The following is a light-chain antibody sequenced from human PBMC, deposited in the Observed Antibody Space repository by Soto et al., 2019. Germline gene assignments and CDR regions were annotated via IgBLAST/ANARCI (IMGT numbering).Light chain of an antibody. CDR3: LQTFNTPNT. CDR1: QSIGTY. J-gene: IGKJ2*01. V-gene: IGKV1-39*01. CDR2: AAS. Sequence: DIQLTQSPSSLSASLGDRVTITCRPSQSIGTYLNWYQHRPGKAPELLIYAASNLQSGVPSRFSGSDSGTEFTLTISSLQPEDFATYYCLQTFNTPNTFGEGTKLEIK.